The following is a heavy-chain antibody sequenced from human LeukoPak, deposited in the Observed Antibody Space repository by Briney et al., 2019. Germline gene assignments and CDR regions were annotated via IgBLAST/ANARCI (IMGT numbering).Heavy chain of an antibody. CDR1: GGSISSYY. CDR3: ARDRGYSGLIDY. Sequence: SETLSLTCTVSGGSISSYYWSWIRQPPGKGLEWIGYIYYSGSTNYNPSLKSRVTISVDTSKNQFSLKLSSVTAADTAVYYCARDRGYSGLIDYWGQGTLVTVSS. D-gene: IGHD5-12*01. J-gene: IGHJ4*02. V-gene: IGHV4-59*01. CDR2: IYYSGST.